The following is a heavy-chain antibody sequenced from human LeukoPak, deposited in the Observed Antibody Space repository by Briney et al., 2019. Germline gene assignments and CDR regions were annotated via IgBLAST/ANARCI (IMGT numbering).Heavy chain of an antibody. CDR3: AREGDWSALDF. D-gene: IGHD2-21*01. V-gene: IGHV4-59*12. J-gene: IGHJ4*02. Sequence: SETLSLTCTVSGGSISSYYWSWIRQPPGKGLEWIGYIYYSGSTNYNPSLKSRVTISVDTSKNQFSLRLTSVTAADTAVYFCAREGDWSALDFWGQGTLVTVSS. CDR2: IYYSGST. CDR1: GGSISSYY.